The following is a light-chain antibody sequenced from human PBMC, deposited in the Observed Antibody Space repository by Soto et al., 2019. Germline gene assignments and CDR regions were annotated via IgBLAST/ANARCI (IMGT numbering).Light chain of an antibody. CDR3: SSYTTSNTRQIV. V-gene: IGLV2-14*01. CDR2: DVS. J-gene: IGLJ1*01. Sequence: QSLLTQPAPESGSPGESITISCTGTSSDVGGYNYVSWYQQHPGKAPKFIIYDVSNRPSGVSNRFSGSKSGNTASLTISGLQAEDEADYYCSSYTTSNTRQIVFGTGTKVTVL. CDR1: SSDVGGYNY.